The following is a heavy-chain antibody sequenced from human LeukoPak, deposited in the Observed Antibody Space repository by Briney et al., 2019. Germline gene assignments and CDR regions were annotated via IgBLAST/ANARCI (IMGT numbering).Heavy chain of an antibody. V-gene: IGHV3-48*01. CDR1: GFTFSSYS. Sequence: GGSLRLSCAASGFTFSSYSMNWVRQAPGKGLEWVSYISSSSSTIYYADSVKGRFTISRDNAKNSLYLQMNSLRAEDTAVYHCARVAPGGIAAAGTAHYYYMDVWGKGTTVTVSS. D-gene: IGHD6-13*01. CDR3: ARVAPGGIAAAGTAHYYYMDV. CDR2: ISSSSSTI. J-gene: IGHJ6*03.